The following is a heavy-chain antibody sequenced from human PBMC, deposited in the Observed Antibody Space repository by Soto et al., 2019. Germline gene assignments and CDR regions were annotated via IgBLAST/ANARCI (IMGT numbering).Heavy chain of an antibody. D-gene: IGHD4-4*01. CDR1: GGSFNGFY. V-gene: IGHV4-34*01. Sequence: QLQLQQWGAGLLKPSETLSLTCAVYGGSFNGFYWTWIRRSPGKGMEWIGESSHDGITNYNSSLKSRLTISVDTPKNQFSLRLNSVTAADTAVYYCASGPAIYTNSMADYWGQGTLVIVSS. CDR2: SSHDGIT. J-gene: IGHJ4*02. CDR3: ASGPAIYTNSMADY.